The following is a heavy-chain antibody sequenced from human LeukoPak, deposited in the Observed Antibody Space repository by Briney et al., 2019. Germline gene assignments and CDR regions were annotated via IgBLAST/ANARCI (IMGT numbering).Heavy chain of an antibody. D-gene: IGHD3-22*01. CDR1: GFTFSSYS. J-gene: IGHJ4*02. V-gene: IGHV3-21*01. CDR3: ARDPFDYDSSGYYRINTNFDY. Sequence: GGSLRLSCAASGFTFSSYSMNWVRQAPGKGLEWVSSISSSSSYMYYADSVKGRFTISRDNAKNSLYLQMNSLRAEDTAVYYCARDPFDYDSSGYYRINTNFDYWGQGTLVTVSS. CDR2: ISSSSSYM.